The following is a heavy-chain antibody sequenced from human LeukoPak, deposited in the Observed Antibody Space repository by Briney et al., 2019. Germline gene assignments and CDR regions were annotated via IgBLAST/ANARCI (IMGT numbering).Heavy chain of an antibody. CDR2: IYPGDSDT. J-gene: IGHJ4*02. D-gene: IGHD5-12*01. Sequence: GESLKISCKGSGYSFTSYWIGWVRQMPGKGLEWMGIIYPGDSDTRYCPSFQGQVTISADKSISTAYLQWSSLKASDTAMYYCARASTFSGYDFYCWGQGTLVTVSS. V-gene: IGHV5-51*01. CDR1: GYSFTSYW. CDR3: ARASTFSGYDFYC.